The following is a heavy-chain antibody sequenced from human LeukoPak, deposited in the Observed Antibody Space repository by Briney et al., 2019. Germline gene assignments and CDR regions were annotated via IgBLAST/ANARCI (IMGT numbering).Heavy chain of an antibody. D-gene: IGHD5-24*01. V-gene: IGHV1-69*04. J-gene: IGHJ5*02. CDR3: ARVVEMATTYWGDWFDP. Sequence: ASVKVSCKASGGTFSSYAISWVRQAPGQGLEWMGRIIPILGIANYAQKFQGRVTITADKSTSTAYMELRSLRSEDTAVYYCARVVEMATTYWGDWFDPWGQGTLVTVSS. CDR2: IIPILGIA. CDR1: GGTFSSYA.